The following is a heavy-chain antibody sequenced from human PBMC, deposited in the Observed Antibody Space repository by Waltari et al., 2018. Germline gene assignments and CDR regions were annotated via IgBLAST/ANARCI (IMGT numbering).Heavy chain of an antibody. CDR3: ARDRDVLLWFGGDAFDI. CDR1: GFTLSNAW. V-gene: IGHV3-15*01. CDR2: IKSKTDGGTI. D-gene: IGHD3-10*01. J-gene: IGHJ3*02. Sequence: EVQLLESGGGLAQPGGSLRLSCAASGFTLSNAWMSWVRQAPGKGLEWVGRIKSKTDGGTIDYAAPVKGRFTISRDNSKNTLYLQMNSLRAEDTAVYYCARDRDVLLWFGGDAFDIWGQGTMVTVSS.